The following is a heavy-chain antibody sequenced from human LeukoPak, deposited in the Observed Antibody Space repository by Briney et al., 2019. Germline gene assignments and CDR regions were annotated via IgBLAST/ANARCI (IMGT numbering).Heavy chain of an antibody. Sequence: PGGPLRLSCAASGFTFSSYAMSWVRQAPGKGLEWVSAISGSGGSTYYADSVKGRFTISRDNSKNTLYLQMNSLRAEDTAVYYCAKDRSCSGGSCYEYYFDYWGQGTLVTVSS. D-gene: IGHD2-15*01. CDR3: AKDRSCSGGSCYEYYFDY. CDR1: GFTFSSYA. V-gene: IGHV3-23*01. CDR2: ISGSGGST. J-gene: IGHJ4*02.